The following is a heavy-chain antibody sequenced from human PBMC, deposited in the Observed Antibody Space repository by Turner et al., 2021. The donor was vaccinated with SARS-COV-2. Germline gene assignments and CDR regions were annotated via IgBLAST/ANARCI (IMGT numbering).Heavy chain of an antibody. D-gene: IGHD2-21*01. V-gene: IGHV4-39*01. Sequence: QLQLQESGPGLVKPSKTLSLTCTVSGGAISSSCYYWGWIRQPPGKGLEWVGSIYYSGGTYYNPSLKSRVTITVEASKKQYSLKLSSVTAADTAVYYCAGEVVVLTTTHYGMDVWGQGTTVTVSS. CDR3: AGEVVVLTTTHYGMDV. J-gene: IGHJ6*02. CDR1: GGAISSSCYY. CDR2: IYYSGGT.